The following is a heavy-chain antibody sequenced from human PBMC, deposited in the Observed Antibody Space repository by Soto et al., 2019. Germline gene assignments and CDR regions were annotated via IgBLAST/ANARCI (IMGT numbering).Heavy chain of an antibody. D-gene: IGHD3-3*01. Sequence: PGGSLRLSCAASGFTFSSYWMSWVRQAPGKGLEWVANIKQDGSEKYYVDSVKGRFTISRDNSKNTLYLQMNSLRAEDTAVYYCARMSYDFWSGYSYYMDVWGKGTTVTVSS. CDR1: GFTFSSYW. CDR2: IKQDGSEK. V-gene: IGHV3-7*01. CDR3: ARMSYDFWSGYSYYMDV. J-gene: IGHJ6*03.